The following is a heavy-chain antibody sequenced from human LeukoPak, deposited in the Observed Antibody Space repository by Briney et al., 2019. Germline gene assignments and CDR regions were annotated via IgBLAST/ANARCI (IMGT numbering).Heavy chain of an antibody. D-gene: IGHD6-13*01. CDR2: GHHSDTA. V-gene: IGHV4-59*08. J-gene: IGHJ4*02. Sequence: SETLSLTCAVSGGAISSYYWGWIRQPPGKGLEWIGYGHHSDTANYNPSLKSRVTISVDTSKSHFSLKLTSVTAADTAVYYCAGRTSASGTVYYWGQGTLVTVSS. CDR3: AGRTSASGTVYY. CDR1: GGAISSYY.